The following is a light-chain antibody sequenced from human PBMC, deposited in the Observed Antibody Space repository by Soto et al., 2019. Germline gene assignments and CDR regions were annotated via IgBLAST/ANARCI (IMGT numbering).Light chain of an antibody. V-gene: IGLV2-14*01. Sequence: QSVLTQPASVSGSPGQSITISCTGTSSDVGDYNFVSWYQQHPGKAPKVVIYEVINRLSGVSNRFSGSKSGHTASLTISGLQAEDEADYYCSSYTGSSTLLFGTGTKVTVL. CDR2: EVI. J-gene: IGLJ1*01. CDR3: SSYTGSSTLL. CDR1: SSDVGDYNF.